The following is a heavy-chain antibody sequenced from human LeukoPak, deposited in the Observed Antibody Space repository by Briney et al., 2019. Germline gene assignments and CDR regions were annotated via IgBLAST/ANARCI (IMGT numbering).Heavy chain of an antibody. J-gene: IGHJ1*01. CDR3: VREREGSNSEH. D-gene: IGHD1-26*01. CDR1: GFTVSNNR. Sequence: PGGSLRLACAASGFTVSNNRLSWVRQAPGMGLEWVPTIYSDGNTYYPGSVKGRFTISRDGSKNTLYLQLNSLRTEDTAIYYCVREREGSNSEHWGQGTLVTVSS. V-gene: IGHV3-53*01. CDR2: IYSDGNT.